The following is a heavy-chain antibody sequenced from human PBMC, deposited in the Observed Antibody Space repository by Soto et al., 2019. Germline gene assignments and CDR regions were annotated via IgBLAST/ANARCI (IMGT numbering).Heavy chain of an antibody. CDR2: IIPIFGTA. D-gene: IGHD2-15*01. CDR1: GGTFSSYA. J-gene: IGHJ6*02. Sequence: ASVKVSCKASGGTFSSYAISWVRQAPGQGLEWMGGIIPIFGTANYAQKFQGRVTITADESTSTAYMELSSLRSEDTAVYYCARGSGGSSYYYYGMDVWGQGTTVTVSS. CDR3: ARGSGGSSYYYYGMDV. V-gene: IGHV1-69*13.